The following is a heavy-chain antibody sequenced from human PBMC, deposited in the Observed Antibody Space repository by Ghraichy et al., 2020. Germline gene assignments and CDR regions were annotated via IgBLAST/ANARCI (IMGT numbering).Heavy chain of an antibody. V-gene: IGHV4-31*03. D-gene: IGHD5-12*01. CDR1: GGSISGSPHY. CDR2: IYSSGIT. CDR3: ARSGYALDY. J-gene: IGHJ4*02. Sequence: SETLSLTCTVSGGSISGSPHYWSWIRQHPERGLEWIGYIYSSGITYYNPSLKSRVYMSVDTSKNLFSLKLTSVTAADTAVYYCARSGYALDYWGQGTLVSVSS.